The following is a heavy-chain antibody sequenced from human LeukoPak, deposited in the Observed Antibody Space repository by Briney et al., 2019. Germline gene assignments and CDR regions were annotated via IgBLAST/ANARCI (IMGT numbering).Heavy chain of an antibody. V-gene: IGHV1-2*02. CDR1: GYTLSGYY. CDR3: ARDFRPYYDFWSGYNCFDP. CDR2: INPNRGGT. D-gene: IGHD3-3*01. Sequence: ASVKVSCRASGYTLSGYYMHWVRQAPGQGREGMGGINPNRGGTNYAQKVQGRVTMTREKYKSTAYMEMSRLRSDDTGVYYCARDFRPYYDFWSGYNCFDPWGQGTLVTVSS. J-gene: IGHJ5*02.